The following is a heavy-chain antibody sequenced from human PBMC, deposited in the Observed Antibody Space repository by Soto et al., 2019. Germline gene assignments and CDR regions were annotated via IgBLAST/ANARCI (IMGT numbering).Heavy chain of an antibody. CDR1: GDSVSSNRSA. D-gene: IGHD1-7*01. V-gene: IGHV6-1*01. CDR3: AGTTSHKCYYMDV. Sequence: QVQLQESGPGLVKPSQTLPLTCAISGDSVSSNRSAWNWIMLSPSRGLEWLARTYYRSRWYNDYEVSVCNRVTANPDTSNNRSSLQLTSVTPEDTAVYYCAGTTSHKCYYMDVWGKGTTVTVSS. CDR2: TYYRSRWYN. J-gene: IGHJ6*03.